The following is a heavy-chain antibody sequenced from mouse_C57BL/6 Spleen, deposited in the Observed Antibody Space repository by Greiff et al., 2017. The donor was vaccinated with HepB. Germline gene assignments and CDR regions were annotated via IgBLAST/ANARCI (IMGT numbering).Heavy chain of an antibody. V-gene: IGHV5-6*01. J-gene: IGHJ3*01. CDR3: ARQTFAY. CDR1: GFTFSSYG. Sequence: EVQLEESGGDLVKPGGSLKLSCAASGFTFSSYGMSWVRQTPDKRLEWVATISTGGNYTYYPDSVKGRFTFSRDNSKNTLYLQMSSLKSEDTAMYYCARQTFAYWGQGTLVTVSA. CDR2: ISTGGNYT.